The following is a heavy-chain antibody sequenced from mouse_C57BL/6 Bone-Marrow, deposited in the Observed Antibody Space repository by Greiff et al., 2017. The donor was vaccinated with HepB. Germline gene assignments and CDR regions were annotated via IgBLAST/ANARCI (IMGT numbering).Heavy chain of an antibody. CDR1: GYTFTSYW. Sequence: QVQLQQPGAELVRPGSSVKLSCKASGYTFTSYWMHWVKQRPIQGLEWIGNIDPSDSETHYNQKFKDKATLTVDKSSSTAYMQLSSLTSEDSAVYYWARAPPPDGYPYYAMDYWGQGTSVTVSS. CDR3: ARAPPPDGYPYYAMDY. V-gene: IGHV1-52*01. J-gene: IGHJ4*01. D-gene: IGHD2-3*01. CDR2: IDPSDSET.